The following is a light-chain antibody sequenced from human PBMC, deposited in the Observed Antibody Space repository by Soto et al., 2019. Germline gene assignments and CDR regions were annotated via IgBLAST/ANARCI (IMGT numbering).Light chain of an antibody. Sequence: EIVLTQSPATLSLSPGERATLSCRASQSVSSYLAWYQQKPGQAPRLLIYDASNRATGIPARFSGSGSGTDLTLTISSLEPEDFAVYYCQQRNNWPTWTFGQGTKVEIK. J-gene: IGKJ1*01. CDR3: QQRNNWPTWT. CDR2: DAS. V-gene: IGKV3-11*01. CDR1: QSVSSY.